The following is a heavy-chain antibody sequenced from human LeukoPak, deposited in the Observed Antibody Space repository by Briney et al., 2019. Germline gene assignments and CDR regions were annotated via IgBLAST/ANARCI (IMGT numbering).Heavy chain of an antibody. Sequence: GGSLRLSCAASGFTFSSYAMSWVRQAPGKGLEWVSAISGSGADTYYADSVRGRFTISRDNSKNALYLQMNSLRAEDTAVYYCAKYLGSGGYYPPFDYWGQGTLVTVSS. V-gene: IGHV3-23*01. CDR2: ISGSGADT. J-gene: IGHJ4*02. D-gene: IGHD3-10*01. CDR1: GFTFSSYA. CDR3: AKYLGSGGYYPPFDY.